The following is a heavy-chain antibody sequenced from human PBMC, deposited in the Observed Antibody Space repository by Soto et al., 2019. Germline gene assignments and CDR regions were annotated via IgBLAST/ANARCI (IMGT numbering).Heavy chain of an antibody. V-gene: IGHV3-11*06. J-gene: IGHJ5*02. CDR1: GFTFSDYY. CDR3: ATITMMT. CDR2: ISGSSDNT. Sequence: QVQLVESGGGLVKPGGSLRLSCAASGFTFSDYYMSWIRQAPGKGLEWLSYISGSSDNTNYADSVKGRFTISRDNAKKSLYLEMNSLRAEDKAVYYCATITMMTWGQGTLVTVSS. D-gene: IGHD3-22*01.